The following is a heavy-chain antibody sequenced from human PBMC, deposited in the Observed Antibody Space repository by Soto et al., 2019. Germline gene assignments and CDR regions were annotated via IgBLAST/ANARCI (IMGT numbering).Heavy chain of an antibody. Sequence: SETLSLTCAVYGGSFSGYFWSWIRQPPGKGLEWIGEINHSGSTNYNPSLKSRVTISVDTSKNQFSLTLSSVTAADTAVYYCEAQWELNPYYCYGLYVCRQGTTVLGSS. CDR1: GGSFSGYF. V-gene: IGHV4-34*01. CDR2: INHSGST. CDR3: EAQWELNPYYCYGLYV. D-gene: IGHD1-26*01. J-gene: IGHJ6*02.